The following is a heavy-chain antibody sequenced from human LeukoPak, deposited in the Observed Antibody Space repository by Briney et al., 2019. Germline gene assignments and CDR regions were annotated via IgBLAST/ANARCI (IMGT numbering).Heavy chain of an antibody. CDR3: ARLAPIFYDFWSGYTNWFDP. Sequence: GESLKISCKGSGYSFTSYWIGWVRQMPGKGLEWMGIIYPGDSDTRYSPSFQGQVTISADKFISTAYLQWTSLKASDTAMYYCARLAPIFYDFWSGYTNWFDPWGRGTLVTVSS. J-gene: IGHJ5*02. CDR2: IYPGDSDT. D-gene: IGHD3-3*01. CDR1: GYSFTSYW. V-gene: IGHV5-51*01.